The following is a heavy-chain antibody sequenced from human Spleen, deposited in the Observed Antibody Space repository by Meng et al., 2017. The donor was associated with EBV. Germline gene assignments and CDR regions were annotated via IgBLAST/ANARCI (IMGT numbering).Heavy chain of an antibody. Sequence: QVHLGQSGAEVKKPGASVKVACKGFGYTLTKFSLHWVRQAPGKGLEWMGGFDPEDGQIFYAQKFQGRVTMTEDTSTDTAYMELNSLRSEDTATYYCAKAGSETYLGLDSWGQGILVTVSS. CDR3: AKAGSETYLGLDS. V-gene: IGHV1-24*01. CDR1: GYTLTKFS. D-gene: IGHD2-8*02. CDR2: FDPEDGQI. J-gene: IGHJ4*02.